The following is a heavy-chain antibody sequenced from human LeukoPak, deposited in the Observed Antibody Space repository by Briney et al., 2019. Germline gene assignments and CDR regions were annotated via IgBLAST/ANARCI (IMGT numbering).Heavy chain of an antibody. D-gene: IGHD6-13*01. CDR3: ASSTGSSSWFDY. J-gene: IGHJ4*02. CDR1: GYTFTYRY. V-gene: IGHV1-45*02. Sequence: GSSVKVSCKASGYTFTYRYLHWVRQAPGQALEWRGWITPFNGNTNYAQKFQDRVTITRDRSMSTAYMDLSSLRSEDTAMYYCASSTGSSSWFDYWGQGTLVTVSS. CDR2: ITPFNGNT.